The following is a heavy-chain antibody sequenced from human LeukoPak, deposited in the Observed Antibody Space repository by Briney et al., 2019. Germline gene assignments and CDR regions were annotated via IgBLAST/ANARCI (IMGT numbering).Heavy chain of an antibody. V-gene: IGHV4-39*07. Sequence: SETLSLTCTVSGDSISSSSYYWGWIRQPPGKGLEWIGSIYYSGSTYYNPSLKSRVTISVDTSKNQFSLKLSPVTAADTAVYYCARDITGSFDYWGQGNLVTVSS. D-gene: IGHD1-14*01. J-gene: IGHJ4*02. CDR2: IYYSGST. CDR3: ARDITGSFDY. CDR1: GDSISSSSYY.